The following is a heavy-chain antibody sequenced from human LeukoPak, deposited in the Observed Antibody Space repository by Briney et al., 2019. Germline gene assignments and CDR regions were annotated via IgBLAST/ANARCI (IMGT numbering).Heavy chain of an antibody. Sequence: QPGGSLRLSCAASGFTFSSYWFHWVRQVPGKGLLWLSRITSDGRSTSYADSVKGRFTISRDNAKSTLYLQMNSLRVEDTAVYYCARDVGTTTVTYPAYWGQGILVTVSS. D-gene: IGHD4-17*01. CDR3: ARDVGTTTVTYPAY. V-gene: IGHV3-74*01. CDR1: GFTFSSYW. CDR2: ITSDGRST. J-gene: IGHJ4*02.